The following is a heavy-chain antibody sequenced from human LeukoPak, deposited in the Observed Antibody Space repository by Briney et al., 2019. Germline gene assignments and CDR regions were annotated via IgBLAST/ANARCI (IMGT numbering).Heavy chain of an antibody. Sequence: SETLSLTCAVSGGSISSNSYYWSWIRQPPGKGLEWIGYIYSSGSTNYNPSLKSRVTMSVDTSKNQFSLKVNSVTAADTAVYYCARVYDSGSQAYFYYMDVWGKGTTVTISS. CDR1: GGSISSNSYY. CDR2: IYSSGST. CDR3: ARVYDSGSQAYFYYMDV. D-gene: IGHD3-10*01. J-gene: IGHJ6*03. V-gene: IGHV4-61*01.